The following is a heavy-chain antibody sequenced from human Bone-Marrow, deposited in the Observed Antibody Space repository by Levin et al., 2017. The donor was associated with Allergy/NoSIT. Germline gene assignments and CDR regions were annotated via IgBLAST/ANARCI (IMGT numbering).Heavy chain of an antibody. J-gene: IGHJ6*02. V-gene: IGHV4-4*07. CDR3: AREGTCSSTSCYTHYYYAMDV. CDR2: IYTSGST. D-gene: IGHD2-2*02. Sequence: MASETLSLTCTVSGGSISNYYWSWIRQPAGKGLEWIGRIYTSGSTNYNPSLKSRVTMSVDTSKNQFSVKLTSVTAADTAVYYCAREGTCSSTSCYTHYYYAMDVWGQGTTVTVSS. CDR1: GGSISNYY.